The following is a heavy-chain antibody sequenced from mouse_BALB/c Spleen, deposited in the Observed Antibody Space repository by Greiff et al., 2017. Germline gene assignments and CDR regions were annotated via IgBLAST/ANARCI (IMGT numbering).Heavy chain of an antibody. J-gene: IGHJ3*01. D-gene: IGHD1-2*01. CDR2: ISYSGST. CDR3: ARNRNSLLAWFAY. V-gene: IGHV3-2*02. CDR1: GYSITSDYA. Sequence: DVQLQESGPGLVKPSQSLSLTCTVTGYSITSDYAWNWIRQFPGNKLEWMGYISYSGSTSYNPSLKSRISITRDTSKNQFFLQLNSVTTEDTATYYCARNRNSLLAWFAYWGQGTLVTVSA.